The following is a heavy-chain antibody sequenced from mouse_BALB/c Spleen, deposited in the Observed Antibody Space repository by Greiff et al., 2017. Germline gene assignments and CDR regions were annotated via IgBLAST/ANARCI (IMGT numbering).Heavy chain of an antibody. CDR3: ARGGITHWYFDV. D-gene: IGHD2-4*01. CDR1: GYTFSSYW. V-gene: IGHV1-87*01. Sequence: VHVKQSWAELARPGGSGKLSCKASGYTFSSYWMQGGKQRPGPGLEWIGAIYPGDGDTRYTQKFKGKATLTADKSSSTAYMQLSSLASEDSAVYYCARGGITHWYFDVWGAGTTVTVSS. J-gene: IGHJ1*01. CDR2: IYPGDGDT.